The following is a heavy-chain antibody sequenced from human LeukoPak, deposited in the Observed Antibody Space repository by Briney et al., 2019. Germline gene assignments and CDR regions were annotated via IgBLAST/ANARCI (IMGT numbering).Heavy chain of an antibody. V-gene: IGHV1-24*01. CDR1: GYTLTELS. CDR2: FDPEDGET. D-gene: IGHD6-19*01. Sequence: ASVKVSCKVSGYTLTELSMHWVRQAPGKGLEWMGGFDPEDGETIYAQKFQGRVTMTKDTSTDTAYMELSSLRSEDTAVYYCATVHPPESSGWTVVEYYYGMDVWGQGTTVTVSS. CDR3: ATVHPPESSGWTVVEYYYGMDV. J-gene: IGHJ6*02.